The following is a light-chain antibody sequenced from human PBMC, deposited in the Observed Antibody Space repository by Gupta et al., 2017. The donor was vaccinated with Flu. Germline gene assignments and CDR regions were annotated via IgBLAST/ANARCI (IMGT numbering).Light chain of an antibody. CDR3: AAWDDSLSGWV. CDR1: SANIGSEY. Sequence: SSANIGSEYVYWYQQLPVTAPKLLIYRDDQGSSGVPGRFSGSKSGTSASLAISGLRSEDEADYYCAAWDDSLSGWVFGGGTKLTVL. J-gene: IGLJ3*02. CDR2: RDD. V-gene: IGLV1-47*01.